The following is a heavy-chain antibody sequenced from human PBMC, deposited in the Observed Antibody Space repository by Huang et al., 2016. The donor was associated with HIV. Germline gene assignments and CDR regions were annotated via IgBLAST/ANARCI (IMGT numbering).Heavy chain of an antibody. D-gene: IGHD6-13*01. CDR3: AAHGRIVGIPAAPLRFDP. CDR1: GGSISSSSYY. CDR2: IYNSGPT. V-gene: IGHV4-39*01. Sequence: QLQLQESGPGLVKPSETLSLTCTVSGGSISSSSYYWGWIRQPPGKGLEGIGSIYNSGPTYYNPALKGRVTISVDTSRTQFSLKRSSVTAADTAVYYCAAHGRIVGIPAAPLRFDPWGQGTLVTVSS. J-gene: IGHJ5*02.